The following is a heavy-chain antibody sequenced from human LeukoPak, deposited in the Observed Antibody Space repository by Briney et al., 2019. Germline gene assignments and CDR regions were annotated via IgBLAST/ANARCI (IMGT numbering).Heavy chain of an antibody. CDR2: IIPIFGTA. J-gene: IGHJ6*02. Sequence: ASVKVSCKASGYTFTGYYMNWVRQAPGQGLEWMGGIIPIFGTANYAQKFQGRVTITADESTSTAYMELSSLRSEDTAVYYCAIDIVLMVYAPYYYGMDVWGQGTTVTVSS. V-gene: IGHV1-69*13. CDR1: GYTFTGYY. CDR3: AIDIVLMVYAPYYYGMDV. D-gene: IGHD2-8*01.